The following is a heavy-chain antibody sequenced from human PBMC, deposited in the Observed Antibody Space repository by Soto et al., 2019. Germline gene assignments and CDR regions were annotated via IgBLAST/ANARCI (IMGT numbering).Heavy chain of an antibody. J-gene: IGHJ4*02. CDR1: GFTFSSYA. V-gene: IGHV3-23*01. CDR3: SKYGFGGRRYFYEF. D-gene: IGHD3-22*01. CDR2: ISGSGGST. Sequence: GGSLRLSCAASGFTFSSYAMSWVRQAPGKGLEWVSAISGSGGSTYYADSVKGRFTISRDNSKNTLYLQMNSLRAEDTAVYYCSKYGFGGRRYFYEFWGQGTLVTVSA.